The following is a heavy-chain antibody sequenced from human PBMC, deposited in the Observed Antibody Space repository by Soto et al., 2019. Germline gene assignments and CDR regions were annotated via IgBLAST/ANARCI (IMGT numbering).Heavy chain of an antibody. Sequence: SVKVSCKASGGTFSSYAISWVRQAPGQGLEWMGGIIPIFGTANYTQKFQGRVTITADESTSTAYMELSSLRSEDTAVYYCARDGMGVTTSNWFDPWGQGTLVTVSS. CDR2: IIPIFGTA. CDR1: GGTFSSYA. J-gene: IGHJ5*02. V-gene: IGHV1-69*13. CDR3: ARDGMGVTTSNWFDP. D-gene: IGHD4-17*01.